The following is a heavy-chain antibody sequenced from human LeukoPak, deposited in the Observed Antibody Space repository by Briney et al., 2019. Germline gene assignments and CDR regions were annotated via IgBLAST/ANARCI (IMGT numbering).Heavy chain of an antibody. CDR2: ISWNSGSI. CDR3: ARAGSHRNSGYDY. V-gene: IGHV3-9*01. J-gene: IGHJ4*02. Sequence: PGGSLSLSCAASGFTFDDYAMHWVRQAPGKGLEWVSGISWNSGSIGYADSVKGRFTISRDNAKNSLYLQMNSLRAEDTAVYYCARAGSHRNSGYDYWGQGTLVTVSS. CDR1: GFTFDDYA. D-gene: IGHD5-12*01.